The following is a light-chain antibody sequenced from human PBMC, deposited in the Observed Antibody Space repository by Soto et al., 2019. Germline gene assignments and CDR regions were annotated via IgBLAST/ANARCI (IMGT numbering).Light chain of an antibody. V-gene: IGKV1-5*01. CDR1: QSISSW. J-gene: IGKJ1*01. CDR2: DAS. Sequence: DIQMTQSPSTLSASVGDRVTITCRASQSISSWLAWYQQKPGKAPKLLSYDASSVESGVPSRFSGSGSGTEFTLTNSSLQPDDFATYYSQQYNSYPWPFGQGTKVEIK. CDR3: QQYNSYPWP.